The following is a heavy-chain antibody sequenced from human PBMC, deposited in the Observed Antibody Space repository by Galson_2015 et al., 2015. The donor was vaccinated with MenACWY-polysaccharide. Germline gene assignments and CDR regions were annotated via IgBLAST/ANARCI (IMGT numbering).Heavy chain of an antibody. J-gene: IGHJ2*01. CDR1: GGSISSYY. CDR3: ARDRSVVVPAGHWYFDL. V-gene: IGHV4-4*07. D-gene: IGHD2-2*01. CDR2: IYTSGST. Sequence: ETLSLTCTVSGGSISSYYWSWIRQPAGKGLEWIGRIYTSGSTNYNPSLKSRVTMSVDTSKNQFSLKLSSVTAADTAVYYCARDRSVVVPAGHWYFDLWGRGTLVTVSS.